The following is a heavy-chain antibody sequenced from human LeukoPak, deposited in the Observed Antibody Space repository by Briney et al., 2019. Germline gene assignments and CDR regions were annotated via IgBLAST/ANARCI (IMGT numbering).Heavy chain of an antibody. J-gene: IGHJ4*02. CDR2: IYYSGST. V-gene: IGHV4-59*08. CDR1: GGSISSYY. Sequence: SETLSLTCTVPGGSISSYYWSWIRQPPGKGLEWIGYIYYSGSTNYNPSLKSRVTISVDTSKTQFSLKLSSVPASDTAVYYCATTRREDGSGSFDYWGQGTLVTVSS. CDR3: ATTRREDGSGSFDY. D-gene: IGHD3-10*01.